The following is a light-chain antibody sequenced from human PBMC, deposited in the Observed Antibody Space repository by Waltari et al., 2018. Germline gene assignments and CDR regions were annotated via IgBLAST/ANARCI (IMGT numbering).Light chain of an antibody. CDR3: LQYNSNPWT. V-gene: IGKV1-17*01. J-gene: IGKJ1*01. CDR2: AAS. CDR1: QGISTY. Sequence: DIQMTQSPSSLSASAGDRVTITCRASQGISTYLNWYQQKPGKAPKRLIYAASRLESGVPSRFSGSGSGTDFTLTISSLQPEDFATYYCLQYNSNPWTFGQGTKVEIK.